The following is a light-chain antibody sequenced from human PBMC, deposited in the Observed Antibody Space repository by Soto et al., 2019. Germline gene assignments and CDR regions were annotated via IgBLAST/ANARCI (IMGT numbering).Light chain of an antibody. V-gene: IGLV2-14*01. CDR3: SSYTSSSTLDV. Sequence: QSVLTQPASLSWSPGQSITISCTGTSSDVGGYNYVSWYQQHPGKAPKLMIYDVSNRPSGVSNRFSGSKSGNTASLTISGLQAEDEADYYCSSYTSSSTLDVFGTGTKVTVL. CDR2: DVS. J-gene: IGLJ1*01. CDR1: SSDVGGYNY.